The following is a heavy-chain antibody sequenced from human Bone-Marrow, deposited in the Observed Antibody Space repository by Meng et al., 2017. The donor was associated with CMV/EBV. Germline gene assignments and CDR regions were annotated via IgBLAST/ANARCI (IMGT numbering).Heavy chain of an antibody. V-gene: IGHV3-9*01. CDR1: GFTFDDYA. Sequence: LSLTCAASGFTFDDYAMHWVRQAPGKGLEWVSGISWNSGSIGYADSVKGRFTVSRDNAKNSVYLQMNSLRGEDTAVYYCAGGGGDYWGQGTLVTVSS. D-gene: IGHD3-16*01. CDR2: ISWNSGSI. J-gene: IGHJ4*02. CDR3: AGGGGDY.